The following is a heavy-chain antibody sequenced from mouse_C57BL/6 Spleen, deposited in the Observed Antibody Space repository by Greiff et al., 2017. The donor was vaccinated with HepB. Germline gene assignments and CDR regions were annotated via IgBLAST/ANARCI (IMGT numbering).Heavy chain of an antibody. CDR2: INPGSGGT. Sequence: VQLQQSGAELVRPGTSVKVSCKASGYAFTNYLIEWVKQRPGQGLEWIGVINPGSGGTNYNEKFKGKATLTADKSSSTAYMQLSSLTSEDSAVYFCVEVELPRRGFAYWGQGTLVTVSA. J-gene: IGHJ3*01. CDR3: VEVELPRRGFAY. V-gene: IGHV1-54*01. CDR1: GYAFTNYL. D-gene: IGHD1-1*01.